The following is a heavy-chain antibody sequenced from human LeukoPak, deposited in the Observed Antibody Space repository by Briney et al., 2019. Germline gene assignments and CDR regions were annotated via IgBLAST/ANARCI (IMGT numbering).Heavy chain of an antibody. J-gene: IGHJ4*02. CDR2: IDSNSNFM. CDR1: GFTFGLYS. V-gene: IGHV3-21*01. Sequence: GGSLRLSCAASGFTFGLYSMTWVRQAPGKGLEWVSLIDSNSNFMNYADSVKGRFTISRDNAKKSLYLQMDSLRAEDTAVYYCAKDFHGWSRDYWGQGTLVTVSS. CDR3: AKDFHGWSRDY. D-gene: IGHD6-19*01.